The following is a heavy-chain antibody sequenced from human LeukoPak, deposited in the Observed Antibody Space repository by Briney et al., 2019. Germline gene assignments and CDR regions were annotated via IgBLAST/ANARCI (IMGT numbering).Heavy chain of an antibody. D-gene: IGHD3-10*01. J-gene: IGHJ4*02. CDR1: GYTFTSYT. Sequence: ASVRVSCKASGYTFTSYTIYWVRQAPGQGLERMGWISVHNGNTKYAQKLQGRVTLTTDTSTSTAYMELRSLRSDDTAVYYCARDRMILGVPFDYWGQGTLVTISS. CDR3: ARDRMILGVPFDY. V-gene: IGHV1-18*01. CDR2: ISVHNGNT.